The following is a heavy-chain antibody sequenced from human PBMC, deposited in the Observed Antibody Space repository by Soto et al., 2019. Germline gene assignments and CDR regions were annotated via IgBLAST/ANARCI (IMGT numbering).Heavy chain of an antibody. J-gene: IGHJ4*02. CDR2: IPYDGSNK. CDR3: ATSTVSDGAWGPGY. Sequence: GGSLRLSCASSGFTFSSYGMHWVRQAPGKGLEWVAVIPYDGSNKYYADSVKGRFTISRDNSKNTLYLQMNSLRAEDTAVYYCATSTVSDGAWGPGYWGQGTLVTVSS. CDR1: GFTFSSYG. D-gene: IGHD4-4*01. V-gene: IGHV3-30*03.